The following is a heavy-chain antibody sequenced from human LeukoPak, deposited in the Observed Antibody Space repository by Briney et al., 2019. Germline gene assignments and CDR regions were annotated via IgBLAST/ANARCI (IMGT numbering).Heavy chain of an antibody. V-gene: IGHV1-18*01. J-gene: IGHJ4*02. D-gene: IGHD5-18*01. Sequence: ASVKVSCKASGYTFTSYGISWVRQAPGQGLEWMGWISAYNGNTNYAQKLQGRVTMTTDTSTSTAYMELSSLRSEDTAVYYCARGRPRGTAMVSNYWGQGTLVTVSS. CDR1: GYTFTSYG. CDR2: ISAYNGNT. CDR3: ARGRPRGTAMVSNY.